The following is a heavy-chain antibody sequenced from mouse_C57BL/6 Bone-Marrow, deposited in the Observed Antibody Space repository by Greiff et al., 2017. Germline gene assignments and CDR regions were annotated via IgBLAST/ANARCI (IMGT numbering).Heavy chain of an antibody. CDR2: IYPGSGST. J-gene: IGHJ1*03. D-gene: IGHD1-1*01. V-gene: IGHV1-55*01. Sequence: QVHVKQPGAELVKPGASVKMSCKASGYTFTSYWITWVKQRPGPGLEWIGDIYPGSGSTNYNEKFKSKATLTVDTSSSTAYMQLSSLTSEDSAVYYCARHEATTVVALYWYFDVWGTGTTVTVSS. CDR3: ARHEATTVVALYWYFDV. CDR1: GYTFTSYW.